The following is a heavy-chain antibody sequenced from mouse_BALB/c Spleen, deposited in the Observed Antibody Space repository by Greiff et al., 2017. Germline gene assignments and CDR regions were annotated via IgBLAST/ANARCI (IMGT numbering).Heavy chain of an antibody. V-gene: IGHV5-6-5*01. CDR3: ARGEDYYGRSLDY. CDR1: GFTFSSYA. Sequence: EVKLMESGGGLVKPGGSLKLSCAASGFTFSSYAMSWVRQTPEKRLEWVASISSGGSTYYPDSVKGRFTISRDNARNILYLQMSSLRSEDTAMYYCARGEDYYGRSLDYWGQGTTLTVSS. J-gene: IGHJ2*01. D-gene: IGHD1-1*01. CDR2: ISSGGST.